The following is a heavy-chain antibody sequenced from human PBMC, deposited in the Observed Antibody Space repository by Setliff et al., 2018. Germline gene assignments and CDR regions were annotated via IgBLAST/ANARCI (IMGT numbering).Heavy chain of an antibody. V-gene: IGHV4-4*08. CDR3: ARSLGSGTYWGSRPYYSDY. CDR1: GGSISSYY. J-gene: IGHJ4*02. CDR2: IYTSGST. D-gene: IGHD3-10*01. Sequence: PSETLSLTCTVSGGSISSYYWSWIRQPPGKGLEWIGYIYTSGSTNYNPSLKSRVTISRDTSKNQFSLKLTSVTAADTAAYYCARSLGSGTYWGSRPYYSDYWGQGTLVTVSS.